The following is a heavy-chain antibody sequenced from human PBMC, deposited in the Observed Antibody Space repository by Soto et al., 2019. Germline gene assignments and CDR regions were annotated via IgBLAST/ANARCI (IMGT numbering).Heavy chain of an antibody. CDR2: VYYSGSS. CDR3: AKLSCTSSTCYFPGWFDP. CDR1: GDSISGGASF. J-gene: IGHJ5*02. Sequence: SETLSLTCTVSGDSISGGASFWSWIRQPPGKGLEWIANVYYSGSSYYNPSLKSRLTISVDTTKNQFSLQLKSMTAADTAVYYCAKLSCTSSTCYFPGWFDPWGQGTLVTAPQ. D-gene: IGHD2-2*01. V-gene: IGHV4-31*03.